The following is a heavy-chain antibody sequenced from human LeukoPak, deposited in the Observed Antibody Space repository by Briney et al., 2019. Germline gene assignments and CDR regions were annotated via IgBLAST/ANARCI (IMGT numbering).Heavy chain of an antibody. Sequence: SETLSLTCTVSGGSISSGDYYWSWIRQPPGKGLEWIRYIYYSGTTYYNPSLKSRLTISVDTSKNRFSLKLSSVTAADTAVYYCARTDSSGYYGDYWGQGTLVTVSS. CDR2: IYYSGTT. CDR3: ARTDSSGYYGDY. CDR1: GGSISSGDYY. J-gene: IGHJ4*02. D-gene: IGHD3-22*01. V-gene: IGHV4-30-4*01.